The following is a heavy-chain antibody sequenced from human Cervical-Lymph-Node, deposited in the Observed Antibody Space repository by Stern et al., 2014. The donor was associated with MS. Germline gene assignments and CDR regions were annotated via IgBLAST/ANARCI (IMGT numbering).Heavy chain of an antibody. CDR2: IIPIIGTA. J-gene: IGHJ6*02. CDR3: ARDGRHTNNFGLDV. CDR1: GGTFNVYA. V-gene: IGHV1-69*01. Sequence: VHLVESGAEVKKPGSSVKVSCKASGGTFNVYAINWLRQAPGQGLEWMGGIIPIIGTANYAQNFQGRITITADESTRTSSMQLSSLRSDDTAVYYCARDGRHTNNFGLDVWGQGTTVTVSS.